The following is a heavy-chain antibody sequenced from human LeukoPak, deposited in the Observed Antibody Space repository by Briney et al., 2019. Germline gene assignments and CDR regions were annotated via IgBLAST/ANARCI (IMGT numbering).Heavy chain of an antibody. J-gene: IGHJ6*02. V-gene: IGHV3-11*01. Sequence: NAGGSLRLSCAASGFTFSDYYMSWIRQAPGKGLEWVSYISSSGSTIYYAGSVKGRFTISRDNAKNSLYLQMNSLRAEDTAVYCCARDRTEGYYYGSRSYPSYYYGMDVWGQGTTVTVSS. D-gene: IGHD3-10*01. CDR2: ISSSGSTI. CDR1: GFTFSDYY. CDR3: ARDRTEGYYYGSRSYPSYYYGMDV.